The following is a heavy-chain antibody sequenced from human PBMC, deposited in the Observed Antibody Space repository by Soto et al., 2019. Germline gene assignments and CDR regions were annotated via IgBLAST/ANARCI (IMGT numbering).Heavy chain of an antibody. V-gene: IGHV4-39*01. D-gene: IGHD1-20*01. J-gene: IGHJ4*02. CDR1: GGSISRSSYY. CDR3: ARRITRPERFDY. CDR2: IYYSGNT. Sequence: QLQLQESGPGLVKPSETLSLTCTVSGGSISRSSYYWGWIRQPPGKGLEWIGNIYYSGNTYYNPSLQSRVTISVDTSKNQFSPKLTSATDADPAVYYCARRITRPERFDYWGQGALVAVSS.